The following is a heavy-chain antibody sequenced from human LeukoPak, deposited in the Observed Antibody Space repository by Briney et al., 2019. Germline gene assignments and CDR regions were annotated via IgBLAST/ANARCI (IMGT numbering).Heavy chain of an antibody. J-gene: IGHJ4*02. Sequence: SETLSLTCTVSGGSLSNHYWTWIRQPPGKELEWIGYIYYTSITSYSPSVRSRVTISVDTSKNQFSPKLTSLTAADTAVYYCARGLMNYYFDSWGQGTLVTVSS. CDR1: GGSLSNHY. CDR2: IYYTSIT. CDR3: ARGLMNYYFDS. V-gene: IGHV4-59*11.